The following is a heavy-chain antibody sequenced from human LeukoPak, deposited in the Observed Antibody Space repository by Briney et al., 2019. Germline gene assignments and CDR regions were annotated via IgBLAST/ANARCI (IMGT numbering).Heavy chain of an antibody. CDR3: AKDSGNRDNWFDP. Sequence: GGSLRLPCAASGFAFSSYAMTWVRQAPGKGLKWVSDISGSGASTYYADSVKGRFTISRDNSKNTLYLQMNSLRAEDTAVYYCAKDSGNRDNWFDPWGQGTLVTVSS. CDR2: ISGSGAST. J-gene: IGHJ5*02. CDR1: GFAFSSYA. V-gene: IGHV3-23*01. D-gene: IGHD1-14*01.